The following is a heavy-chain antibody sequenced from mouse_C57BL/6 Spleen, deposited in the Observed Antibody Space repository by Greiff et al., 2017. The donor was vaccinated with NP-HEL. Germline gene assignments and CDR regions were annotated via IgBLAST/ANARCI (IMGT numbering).Heavy chain of an antibody. V-gene: IGHV1-69*01. CDR1: GYTFTSYW. J-gene: IGHJ3*01. CDR2: IDPSDSYT. D-gene: IGHD2-4*01. Sequence: QVQLQQPGTELVKPGASVKLSCKASGYTFTSYWMHWVKQRPGQGLEWIGEIDPSDSYTNYNQKFKGKSTLTVDKSSSTAYMQLSSLTSEDSAVYYCAIGPYYDFFFAYWGQGTLVTVSA. CDR3: AIGPYYDFFFAY.